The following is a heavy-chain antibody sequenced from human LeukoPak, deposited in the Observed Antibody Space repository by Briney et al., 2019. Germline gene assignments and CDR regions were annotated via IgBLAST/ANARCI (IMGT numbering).Heavy chain of an antibody. V-gene: IGHV3-30-3*01. CDR1: GFTFSSYA. D-gene: IGHD3-9*01. J-gene: IGHJ4*02. CDR3: AGDLGYDIDVGSGSDY. CDR2: ISYDGSNK. Sequence: PGGSLRLSCAASGFTFSSYAMHLVRQAPGKGLEWVAVISYDGSNKYYADSVKGRFTISRDNSKNTLYLQMNSLRAEDTAVYYCAGDLGYDIDVGSGSDYWGQGTLVTVSS.